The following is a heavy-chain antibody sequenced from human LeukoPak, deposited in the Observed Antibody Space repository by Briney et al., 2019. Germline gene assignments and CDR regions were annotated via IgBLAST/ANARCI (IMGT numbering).Heavy chain of an antibody. CDR2: IYTSGST. Sequence: SETLSLTCSVSGGSISSYYWSWIRQPAGKGLEWIGRIYTSGSTNYNPSLKSRVTMSIDMSKNQFSLKLSSVTAADTAVYYCARLAPLQFLESSRVYYHSMDVWGQGTTVTVSS. CDR1: GGSISSYY. D-gene: IGHD3-3*01. J-gene: IGHJ6*02. V-gene: IGHV4-4*07. CDR3: ARLAPLQFLESSRVYYHSMDV.